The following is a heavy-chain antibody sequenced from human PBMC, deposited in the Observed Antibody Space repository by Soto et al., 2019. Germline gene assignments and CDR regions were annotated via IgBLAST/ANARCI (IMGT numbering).Heavy chain of an antibody. CDR1: GFTFKNFA. CDR2: IGGSGSSA. CDR3: AKDAVAYNGEWDWFDL. D-gene: IGHD3-10*01. Sequence: EVQLLESGGGLVQPGGSLRLSCVASGFTFKNFAMTWVRQAPGKGMEWVSAIGGSGSSANYADSVKGRFTVSRDDSKSTLYHQMRGLRVDDTALYYWAKDAVAYNGEWDWFDLWGQGTLVTVSS. J-gene: IGHJ5*02. V-gene: IGHV3-23*01.